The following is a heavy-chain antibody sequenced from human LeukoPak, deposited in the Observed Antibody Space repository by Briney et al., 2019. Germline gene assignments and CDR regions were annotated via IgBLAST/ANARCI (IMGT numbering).Heavy chain of an antibody. CDR1: GCSISSGYY. CDR3: ARHFRPYPFRGVVVIYYFDY. V-gene: IGHV4-38-2*01. D-gene: IGHD3-22*01. J-gene: IGHJ4*02. CDR2: IYHSGST. Sequence: SETLSLTCAVSGCSISSGYYGGWSRQPPGKGLECIGGIYHSGSTYYNPSLKSRVTISVDTSKNQFSLKLSSVTAADTAVSYCARHFRPYPFRGVVVIYYFDYWGQGTLVTVSS.